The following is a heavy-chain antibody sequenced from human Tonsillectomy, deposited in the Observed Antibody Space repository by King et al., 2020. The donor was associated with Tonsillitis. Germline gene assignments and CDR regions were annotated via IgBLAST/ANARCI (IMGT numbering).Heavy chain of an antibody. J-gene: IGHJ2*01. D-gene: IGHD3-16*01. CDR3: AKDGICLSDWYCDL. V-gene: IGHV3-30*18. Sequence: VQLVESGGGVVQPGRSLRLSCAASGFTFSNYGMHWVRQAPGKGLEWVALIAYDASYENYADSVKGRFAISRDNSKNTLYLEMNSLRVEDTAVYYCAKDGICLSDWYCDLWGRGTLVTVPS. CDR1: GFTFSNYG. CDR2: IAYDASYE.